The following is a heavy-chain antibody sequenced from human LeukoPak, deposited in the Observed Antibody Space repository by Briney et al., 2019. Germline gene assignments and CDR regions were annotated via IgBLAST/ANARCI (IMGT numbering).Heavy chain of an antibody. D-gene: IGHD2-2*02. Sequence: GGSLRLSCAASGFTVSNNYMSWVRQAPGKGLEWVSVIYSGGSTYYAGSVKGRFTISRDNSKNTLYLQMNSLRVEDTAVYYCATIAYCSSTSCYTGGFDYWGQGTLVTVSS. CDR2: IYSGGST. J-gene: IGHJ4*02. V-gene: IGHV3-53*01. CDR3: ATIAYCSSTSCYTGGFDY. CDR1: GFTVSNNY.